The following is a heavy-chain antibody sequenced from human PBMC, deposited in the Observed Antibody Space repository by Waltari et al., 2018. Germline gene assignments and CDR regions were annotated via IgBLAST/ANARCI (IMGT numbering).Heavy chain of an antibody. Sequence: QVQLQESGPGLVNPSETLAHTCAVPGYSISSGYYWGRIRQPHGKGLEWIGSIYHSVSTYYNPSLKSRVTISVDTSKNQFSLKLSSVTAADTAVYYCARVIGYYDFWSGYLFDYWGQGTLVTVSS. CDR1: GYSISSGYY. J-gene: IGHJ4*02. V-gene: IGHV4-38-2*01. CDR2: IYHSVST. CDR3: ARVIGYYDFWSGYLFDY. D-gene: IGHD3-3*01.